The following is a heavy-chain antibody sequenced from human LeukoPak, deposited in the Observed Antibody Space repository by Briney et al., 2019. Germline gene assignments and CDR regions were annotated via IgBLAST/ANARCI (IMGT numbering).Heavy chain of an antibody. CDR2: INPNSGDT. Sequence: GASVKVSCKASGYIFTGYYMHWVRQAPGLGLELMGRINPNSGDTNYAQKFHGRVTMTRDTSINTVYMELRRLRSDDTAVYYCARDLNLGNWFDPWGQGTLITVSS. V-gene: IGHV1-2*06. CDR3: ARDLNLGNWFDP. J-gene: IGHJ5*02. D-gene: IGHD3-9*01. CDR1: GYIFTGYY.